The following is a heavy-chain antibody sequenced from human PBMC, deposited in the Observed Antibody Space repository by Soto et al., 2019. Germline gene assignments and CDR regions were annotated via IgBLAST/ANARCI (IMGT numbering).Heavy chain of an antibody. D-gene: IGHD3-16*01. CDR2: SIPVFGTT. V-gene: IGHV1-69*01. CDR1: GGLFSSFA. Sequence: QGQLVQSGPAVKKPGSSVKVSCKDSGGLFSSFAISWVRQAPGQGLEWLGGSIPVFGTTNYAEKFHDRVTITADESTNTAYMELSGLRSGDTAIYYCARVGGPYVWFNEFWGKGPLVTVSS. J-gene: IGHJ4*02. CDR3: ARVGGPYVWFNEF.